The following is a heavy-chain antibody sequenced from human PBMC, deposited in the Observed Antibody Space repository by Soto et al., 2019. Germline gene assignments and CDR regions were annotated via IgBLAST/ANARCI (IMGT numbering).Heavy chain of an antibody. D-gene: IGHD6-19*01. V-gene: IGHV3-49*03. CDR3: TRYHRNSGWYSVINYYGMDV. CDR1: GFTFGDYA. J-gene: IGHJ6*02. CDR2: IRSKAYGGTT. Sequence: SLRLSCTASGFTFGDYAMSWFRQAPGKGLEWVGFIRSKAYGGTTEYAASVKGRFTISRDDSKSIAYLQMNSLKTEDTAVYYCTRYHRNSGWYSVINYYGMDVWGQGTTVTVSS.